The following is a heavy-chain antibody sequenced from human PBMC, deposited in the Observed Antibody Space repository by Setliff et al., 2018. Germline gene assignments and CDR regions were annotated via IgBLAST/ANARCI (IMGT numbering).Heavy chain of an antibody. Sequence: SETLSLTCAVSVYSISRDCHWGWIRQPPGKGLEWIGSIYYSGNTYYNASLKGRVTISGDTSKNQFSLKLSSVTAADTAVYYCARGGCSSTSCSFDYWGQGTLVTVSS. V-gene: IGHV4-38-2*01. CDR1: VYSISRDCH. D-gene: IGHD2-2*01. CDR2: IYYSGNT. J-gene: IGHJ4*02. CDR3: ARGGCSSTSCSFDY.